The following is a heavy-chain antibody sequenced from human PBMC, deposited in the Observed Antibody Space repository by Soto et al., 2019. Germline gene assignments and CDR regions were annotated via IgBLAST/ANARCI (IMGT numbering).Heavy chain of an antibody. J-gene: IGHJ6*03. CDR2: LYDDGIIK. D-gene: IGHD6-13*01. V-gene: IGHV3-33*01. CDR1: GFSLSNHG. Sequence: QVQLVESGGGVVQPGGSLRLSCVASGFSLSNHGINWVRQAPGKGLEWVTILYDDGIIKYYAGSVMGRFTISRDRSKNTLFLQMNSLRAEDTAVYYCARHRGSAALGYMDVWGKGTTVTVSS. CDR3: ARHRGSAALGYMDV.